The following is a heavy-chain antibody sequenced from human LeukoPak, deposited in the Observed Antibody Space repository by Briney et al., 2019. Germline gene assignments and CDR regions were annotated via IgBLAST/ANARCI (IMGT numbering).Heavy chain of an antibody. V-gene: IGHV4-39*02. CDR3: AREGDSSGYYYFDY. J-gene: IGHJ4*02. Sequence: SETLSLTCTVSGDSISSSSYYWGWIRQPPGKGLEWIGSIYYSGSTYYNSSLKSRVTISVDTSKNQFSLKLSSVTASDTAVYYCAREGDSSGYYYFDYWGQGTLVTVSS. D-gene: IGHD3-22*01. CDR2: IYYSGST. CDR1: GDSISSSSYY.